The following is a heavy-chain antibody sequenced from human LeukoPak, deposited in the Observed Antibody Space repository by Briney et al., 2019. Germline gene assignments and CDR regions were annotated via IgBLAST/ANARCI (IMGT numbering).Heavy chain of an antibody. Sequence: GGSLRLSCAASGFTVSSNYMSWVRQAPGKGLEWVSVIYSGGSTYYADPVKGRFTISRDNSKNTLYLQMNSLRAEDTAVYYCARGRPQQQLDYWGQGTLVTVSS. CDR2: IYSGGST. CDR1: GFTVSSNY. CDR3: ARGRPQQQLDY. V-gene: IGHV3-53*01. D-gene: IGHD6-13*01. J-gene: IGHJ4*02.